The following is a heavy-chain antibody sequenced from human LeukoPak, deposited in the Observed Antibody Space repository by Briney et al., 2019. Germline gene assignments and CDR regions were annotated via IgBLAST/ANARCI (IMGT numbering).Heavy chain of an antibody. J-gene: IGHJ4*02. CDR2: IYYSGST. V-gene: IGHV4-59*08. CDR1: GGSISSYY. Sequence: PSETLSLTCTVSGGSISSYYWSWIRQPPGKGLEWIGYIYYSGSTNYNPSLKSRVTISVDTSKNQFSLKLSSVTAADTAVYYCARHLWLVQQPFDYWGQGALVTVSS. D-gene: IGHD6-19*01. CDR3: ARHLWLVQQPFDY.